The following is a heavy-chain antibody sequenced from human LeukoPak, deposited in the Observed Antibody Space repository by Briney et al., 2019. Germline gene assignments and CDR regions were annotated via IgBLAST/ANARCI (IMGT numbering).Heavy chain of an antibody. J-gene: IGHJ5*02. V-gene: IGHV3-48*01. Sequence: GGSLRLSCAASGITFSSYSMKWVRQAPGKGLEWISFLSSDNYTIYYADSVKGRFIISRDNAKDSLYLQMNSLRAEDTAAYYCARVATDGGGFDPWGQGTLVTVSS. CDR2: LSSDNYTI. CDR1: GITFSSYS. D-gene: IGHD3-16*01. CDR3: ARVATDGGGFDP.